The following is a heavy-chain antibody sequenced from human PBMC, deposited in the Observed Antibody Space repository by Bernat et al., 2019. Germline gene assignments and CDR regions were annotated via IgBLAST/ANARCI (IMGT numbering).Heavy chain of an antibody. CDR2: IYYSGST. D-gene: IGHD5-12*01. V-gene: IGHV4-59*08. CDR3: ARHQYGGAFILDY. Sequence: QLQLQESGPGLVKPSETLSLTCTVSGGSISSYYWSWIRQPPGKGLEWIGYIYYSGSTNYNPSLKSRVTISVDTSKNQFSLKLSSVTAADTAVYYCARHQYGGAFILDYWGQGTLVTVSS. J-gene: IGHJ4*02. CDR1: GGSISSYY.